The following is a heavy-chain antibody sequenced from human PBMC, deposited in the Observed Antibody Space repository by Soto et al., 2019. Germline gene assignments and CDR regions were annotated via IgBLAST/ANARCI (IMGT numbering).Heavy chain of an antibody. CDR2: ISAYNGNT. CDR1: GYTFTSYG. D-gene: IGHD3-10*01. Sequence: QVQLVQSGAEVKKPGASVKVSCKASGYTFTSYGISWVRQAPGQGLEWMGWISAYNGNTNYAQKLQGRVTMTTDTSTSTAYMELRSLRADDTAVYSCALGRITMVRGVIRYYGMDVWGQGTTVTVSS. V-gene: IGHV1-18*01. CDR3: ALGRITMVRGVIRYYGMDV. J-gene: IGHJ6*02.